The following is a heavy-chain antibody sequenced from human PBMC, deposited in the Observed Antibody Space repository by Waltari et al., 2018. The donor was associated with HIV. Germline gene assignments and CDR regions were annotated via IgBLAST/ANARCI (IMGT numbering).Heavy chain of an antibody. CDR3: ARRNYYDSSGYYEGWNFDY. D-gene: IGHD3-22*01. CDR1: GYSFTSYW. CDR2: YYPSHFDT. V-gene: IGHV5-51*03. Sequence: EVQLVQSGAEVKKPGESLKISCKGSGYSFTSYWIGWVRQMPGKGLEWMGVYYPSHFDTRYSPSFQGEVTISADKSISTAYLQWSSLKASDTAMYYCARRNYYDSSGYYEGWNFDYWGQGTLVTVSS. J-gene: IGHJ4*02.